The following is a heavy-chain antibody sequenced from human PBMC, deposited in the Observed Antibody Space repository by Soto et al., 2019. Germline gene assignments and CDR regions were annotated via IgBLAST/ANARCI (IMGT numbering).Heavy chain of an antibody. CDR3: ARHNYGSGRTYFDY. CDR2: IYYSGST. D-gene: IGHD3-10*01. Sequence: PSETLSLTCTVSGGSISSYYWSWIRQPPGKGLEWIGYIYYSGSTNYNPSLKSRVTISVDTSKNQFSLKLNSMTAADTAVYYCARHNYGSGRTYFDYWGQGTPVTVSS. V-gene: IGHV4-59*08. CDR1: GGSISSYY. J-gene: IGHJ4*02.